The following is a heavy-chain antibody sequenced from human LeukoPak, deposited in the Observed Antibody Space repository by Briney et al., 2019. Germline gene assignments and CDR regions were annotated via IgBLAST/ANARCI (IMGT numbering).Heavy chain of an antibody. J-gene: IGHJ5*02. CDR2: ISSSSSTI. CDR3: ARALRYFDWLSTSPEYNWFDP. CDR1: GFTFSSYS. V-gene: IGHV3-48*01. Sequence: PGGSLRLSCAASGFTFSSYSMNWVRQAPGKGLEWVSYISSSSSTIYYADSVKGRFTISRDNAKNSLYLQMNSLRAEDTVVYYCARALRYFDWLSTSPEYNWFDPWGQGTLVTVSS. D-gene: IGHD3-9*01.